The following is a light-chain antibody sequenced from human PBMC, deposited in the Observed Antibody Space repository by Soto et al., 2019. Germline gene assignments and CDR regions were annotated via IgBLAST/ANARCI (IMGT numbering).Light chain of an antibody. CDR1: QSLTNNY. V-gene: IGKV3-20*01. Sequence: EIVLTQSPGTLSLSPGERATLSCRASQSLTNNYFAWYQQKPGRALRLLIDGASTRATGLPDRFSGSGSGSDFTLTISRLEPEDVAVDYCQQYEAVVTFGQGTKVEI. CDR2: GAS. J-gene: IGKJ1*01. CDR3: QQYEAVVT.